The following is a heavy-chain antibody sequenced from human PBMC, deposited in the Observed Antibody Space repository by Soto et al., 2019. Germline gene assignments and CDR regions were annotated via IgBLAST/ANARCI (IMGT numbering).Heavy chain of an antibody. CDR2: ISANGGST. V-gene: IGHV3-23*01. Sequence: GGSLRLSCAASGFSFSSYAMSWVRQAPGKGLDWVSSISANGGSTYYADSVKGRFTISRDSSKNTLYLQMNSLRAEDTAVYYCANFLSTVTTTGPSDIWGQGTVVTVSS. J-gene: IGHJ3*02. CDR1: GFSFSSYA. D-gene: IGHD4-17*01. CDR3: ANFLSTVTTTGPSDI.